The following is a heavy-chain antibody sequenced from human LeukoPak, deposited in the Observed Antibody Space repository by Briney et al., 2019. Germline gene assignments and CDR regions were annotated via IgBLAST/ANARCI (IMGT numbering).Heavy chain of an antibody. CDR2: ISYDGSTK. D-gene: IGHD1-26*01. Sequence: GGSLRLSCAASGFTFSNYVMHWVRQAPGKGLEWVAIISYDGSTKYYADSVKGRFTISRDNSKNTLYLQMNSLRAEDTAVYYCARYSGYVDYWGQGTLVTVSS. V-gene: IGHV3-30*04. J-gene: IGHJ4*02. CDR1: GFTFSNYV. CDR3: ARYSGYVDY.